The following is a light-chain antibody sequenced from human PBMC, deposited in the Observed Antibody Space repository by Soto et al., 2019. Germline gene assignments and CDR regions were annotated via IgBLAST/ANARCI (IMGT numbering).Light chain of an antibody. J-gene: IGKJ4*01. CDR1: QGINSF. Sequence: AIQLTHSPSSPSASVFDIVTITFRASQGINSFLAWYQQKPGKAPKLLIYDASDRATGIPARFSGSGSGTAFTLTISGLEPEDFALYYCQKRYNWPLTFGGGTKVDIK. V-gene: IGKV1D-13*01. CDR2: DAS. CDR3: QKRYNWPLT.